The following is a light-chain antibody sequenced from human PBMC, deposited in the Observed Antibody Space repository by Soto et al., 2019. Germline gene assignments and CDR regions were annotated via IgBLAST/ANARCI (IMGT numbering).Light chain of an antibody. CDR2: GNN. V-gene: IGLV1-40*01. CDR1: SSNIGAGYD. CDR3: QSYDSRLSGCV. Sequence: QSVLTQPPSVYGAPGQRVTISCTGRSSNIGAGYDVHWYQQLPGTAPKLLIYGNNDRPSGVPDRFSGSKSGTSASLAITGLQAEDEADYYCQSYDSRLSGCVFGGGTKVTVL. J-gene: IGLJ3*02.